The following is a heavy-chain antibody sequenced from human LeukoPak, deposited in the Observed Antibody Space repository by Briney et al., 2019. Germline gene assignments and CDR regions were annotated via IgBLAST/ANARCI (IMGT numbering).Heavy chain of an antibody. Sequence: PSETLSLTCTVSGGSISSGSYYWSWIRQPAGKGLEWIGRIYTSGSTNYNPSLKSRVTISVDTSKNQFSLKLSSVTAADTAVYYCARLPNTAPYYYYYMDVWGKGTTVTVSS. CDR1: GGSISSGSYY. CDR3: ARLPNTAPYYYYYMDV. CDR2: IYTSGST. J-gene: IGHJ6*03. V-gene: IGHV4-61*02.